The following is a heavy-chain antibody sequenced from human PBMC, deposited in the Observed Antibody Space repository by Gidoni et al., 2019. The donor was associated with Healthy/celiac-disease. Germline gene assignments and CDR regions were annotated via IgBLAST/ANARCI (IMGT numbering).Heavy chain of an antibody. CDR2: ISWNSGSI. V-gene: IGHV3-9*01. CDR1: GFTFDDYA. CDR3: ARTNYYYYYGMDV. Sequence: EVQLVESGGGLVQPGRSLRLSCAASGFTFDDYAMHWVRQAPGKGLGWVSGISWNSGSIGYADSVKGRFTISRDNAKNSLYLQMNSLRAEDTALYYCARTNYYYYYGMDVWGQGTTVTVSS. J-gene: IGHJ6*02.